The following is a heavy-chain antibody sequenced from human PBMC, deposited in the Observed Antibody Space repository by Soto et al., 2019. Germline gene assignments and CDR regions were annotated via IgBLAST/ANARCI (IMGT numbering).Heavy chain of an antibody. Sequence: GASVKVSCKASGYTFTSYGISWVRQAPGQGLEWMGRISAYNGNTNYAQKLQGRVTMTTDTSTSTAYMELRSLRSDDTAVYYCARDFGYSSSWHYYYYGMDVWGQGTTVTVSS. CDR2: ISAYNGNT. J-gene: IGHJ6*02. V-gene: IGHV1-18*01. CDR1: GYTFTSYG. CDR3: ARDFGYSSSWHYYYYGMDV. D-gene: IGHD6-13*01.